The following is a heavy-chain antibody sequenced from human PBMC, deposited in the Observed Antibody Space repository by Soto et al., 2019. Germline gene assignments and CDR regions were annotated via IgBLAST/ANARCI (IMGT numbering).Heavy chain of an antibody. CDR1: GGTFSSDS. CDR3: ARSGGLDRDFNY. CDR2: IIPMFDTP. J-gene: IGHJ4*02. D-gene: IGHD2-15*01. Sequence: QVRLVQSGAEVKKPGSSVKVSCKASGGTFSSDSFSWVRQAPGQGLEWMGGIIPMFDTPIYAQKFQDRVTITADESTNTAYMQLSSLRSGDTAVYYCARSGGLDRDFNYWGQGSLVTVSS. V-gene: IGHV1-69*12.